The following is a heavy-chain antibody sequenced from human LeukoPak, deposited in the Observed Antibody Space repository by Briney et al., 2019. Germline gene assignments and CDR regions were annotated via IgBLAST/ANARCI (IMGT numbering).Heavy chain of an antibody. CDR1: GGSISSSSYY. Sequence: QASESLSLTCTVSGGSISSSSYYWGWIRQPPGKGLEWIGSIYYSGSTYYNPSLKSRVTISVDTSKNQFSLKLSSVTAADTAVYYCARALGYCSGGSCYRAFDIWGQGTMVTVSS. CDR3: ARALGYCSGGSCYRAFDI. D-gene: IGHD2-15*01. V-gene: IGHV4-39*07. CDR2: IYYSGST. J-gene: IGHJ3*02.